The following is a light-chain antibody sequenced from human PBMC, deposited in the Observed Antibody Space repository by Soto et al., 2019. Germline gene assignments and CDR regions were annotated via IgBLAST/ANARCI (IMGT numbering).Light chain of an antibody. CDR1: QSISSW. CDR3: QQLRT. J-gene: IGKJ1*01. CDR2: DAS. Sequence: GDRVTITCRASQSISSWLAWYQQKPGKAPKLLIYDASSLESGVPSRFSGSGSGTEFTLTISSLQPDDFATYYCQQLRTFGQGTKVEIK. V-gene: IGKV1-5*01.